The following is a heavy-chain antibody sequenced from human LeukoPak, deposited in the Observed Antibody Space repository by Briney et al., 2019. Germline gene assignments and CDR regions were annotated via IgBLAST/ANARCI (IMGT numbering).Heavy chain of an antibody. D-gene: IGHD3-3*01. V-gene: IGHV4-61*02. Sequence: SQTLSLTCTVSGGSISSGSYYWSWLRQPAGKGLEWIGRIYTSGSTNYNPSLKSRVTISVDTSKNQFSLKLSSVTAADTAVYYCASFPPYYDFWSGYSGSEDVWGEGTTVTVSS. CDR1: GGSISSGSYY. CDR3: ASFPPYYDFWSGYSGSEDV. J-gene: IGHJ6*04. CDR2: IYTSGST.